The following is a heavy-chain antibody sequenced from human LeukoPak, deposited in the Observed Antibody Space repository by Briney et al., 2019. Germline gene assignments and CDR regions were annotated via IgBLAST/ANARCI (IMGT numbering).Heavy chain of an antibody. CDR1: GFTFSSYW. V-gene: IGHV3-7*01. J-gene: IGHJ4*02. Sequence: PGGSLRLSCVVSGFTFSSYWMSWVRQAPGKGLEWVANIKQDGSEKYYVDSVKGRFTISRDNAKNSLYLQMNSLRAEDTAVYYCARELWFGELFVWDYWGQGTLVTVSS. CDR3: ARELWFGELFVWDY. D-gene: IGHD3-10*01. CDR2: IKQDGSEK.